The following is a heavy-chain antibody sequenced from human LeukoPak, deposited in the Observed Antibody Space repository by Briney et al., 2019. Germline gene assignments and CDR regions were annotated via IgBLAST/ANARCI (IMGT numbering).Heavy chain of an antibody. V-gene: IGHV3-7*01. CDR1: GFTFSTYW. D-gene: IGHD6-19*01. J-gene: IGHJ4*02. CDR3: AKGGIYSSGRPGY. Sequence: GGSLRLSCAASGFTFSTYWMNWVRQAPGKGLEWVANIAEDGSEKYYVDSVRGRFTISRDNAKNSLYLQMNSLRAEDTAVYYCAKGGIYSSGRPGYWGQGTLVTVSS. CDR2: IAEDGSEK.